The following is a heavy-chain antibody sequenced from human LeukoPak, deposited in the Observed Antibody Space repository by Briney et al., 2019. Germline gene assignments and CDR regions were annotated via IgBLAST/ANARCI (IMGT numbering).Heavy chain of an antibody. Sequence: ASVKVSCKASGGTFSSYAISWVRQAPGQGLEWMGGIIPIFGTAIYAQKFQGRVTITADKSTSTAYMELSSLRSEDTAVYYCASGPPYYDSSGYYSGYFDYWGQGTLVTVSS. D-gene: IGHD3-22*01. CDR2: IIPIFGTA. CDR3: ASGPPYYDSSGYYSGYFDY. CDR1: GGTFSSYA. J-gene: IGHJ4*02. V-gene: IGHV1-69*06.